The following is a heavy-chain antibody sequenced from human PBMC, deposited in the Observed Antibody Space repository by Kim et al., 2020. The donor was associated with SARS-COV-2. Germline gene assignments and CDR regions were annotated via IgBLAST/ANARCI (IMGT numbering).Heavy chain of an antibody. V-gene: IGHV1-3*01. Sequence: YSKNFRGRVTITRDTSAPTANMELSSLTSKDTAVYYCAREGSGSYNWLDPWGQGTLVTVSS. CDR3: AREGSGSYNWLDP. J-gene: IGHJ5*02. D-gene: IGHD3-10*01.